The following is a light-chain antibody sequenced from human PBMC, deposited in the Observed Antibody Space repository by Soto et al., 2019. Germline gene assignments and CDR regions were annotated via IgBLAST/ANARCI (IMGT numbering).Light chain of an antibody. Sequence: EKVMTQSPATLSMSPGERATLSCRASQSVSNFLAWYQQKPGQAPRLLIYGASTRATGVPARFSGSGSGTKFTLTISSLQPDDFATYYCQQYNSYWTFGQGTKVDIK. CDR2: GAS. CDR3: QQYNSYWT. CDR1: QSVSNF. J-gene: IGKJ1*01. V-gene: IGKV3-15*01.